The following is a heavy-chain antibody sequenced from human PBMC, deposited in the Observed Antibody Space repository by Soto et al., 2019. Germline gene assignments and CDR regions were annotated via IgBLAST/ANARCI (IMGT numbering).Heavy chain of an antibody. CDR3: AREKVGTTHFDY. J-gene: IGHJ4*02. V-gene: IGHV4-4*07. D-gene: IGHD1-26*01. CDR1: GASISGSY. CDR2: IYATGTT. Sequence: SETLSLTCTVSGASISGSYWSWIRKSAGKGLEWIGRIYATGTTDYNPSLKSRVMMSVDTSKKQFSLKLRSVTAADTAVYYCAREKVGTTHFDYWGQGTPVTVSS.